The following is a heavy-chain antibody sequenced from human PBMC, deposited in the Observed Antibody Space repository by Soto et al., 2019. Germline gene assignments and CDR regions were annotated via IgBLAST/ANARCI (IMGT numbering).Heavy chain of an antibody. D-gene: IGHD3-3*01. CDR1: GYTFTNYD. Sequence: QVQLLQSGAEVKRPGASVKVSCRASGYTFTNYDVSWVRQAAGQGLEWMGWLSPATGKTKTTYLPQFRERVSMTWDTSVATAYLEVLDLTSDDTAVYYCARGGTAHYDFWSDPRGAWLASWGQGTLVTVSS. J-gene: IGHJ4*02. CDR2: LSPATGKTKT. CDR3: ARGGTAHYDFWSDPRGAWLAS. V-gene: IGHV1-8*01.